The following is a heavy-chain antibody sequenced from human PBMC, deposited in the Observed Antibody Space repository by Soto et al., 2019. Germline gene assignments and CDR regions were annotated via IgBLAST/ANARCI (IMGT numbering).Heavy chain of an antibody. D-gene: IGHD2-2*01. V-gene: IGHV1-69*02. Sequence: QVQLVQSGAEVKKPGSSVKVSCKASGGTFSSYTISWVRQSPGQGLEWMGTLIPILGIATYAHKFQGRVTITADKSTSTAYMERSSVRSECTAVYYCARLSGYCSSTSCYEVGPWGQGTLVTVSS. CDR2: LIPILGIA. J-gene: IGHJ5*02. CDR3: ARLSGYCSSTSCYEVGP. CDR1: GGTFSSYT.